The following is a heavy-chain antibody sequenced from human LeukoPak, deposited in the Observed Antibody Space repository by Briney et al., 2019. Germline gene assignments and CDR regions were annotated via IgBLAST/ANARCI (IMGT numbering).Heavy chain of an antibody. Sequence: SETLSLTCTVSGGSISSSSYYWGWIRQPPGKGLEWIGSIYYSGSTYYNPSLKSRVTISVDTSTNQFSLRLSSVTAADTAVYYCARQEHDVLTGYYVNYWGQGTLVTVSS. CDR3: ARQEHDVLTGYYVNY. CDR2: IYYSGST. CDR1: GGSISSSSYY. V-gene: IGHV4-39*01. J-gene: IGHJ4*02. D-gene: IGHD3-9*01.